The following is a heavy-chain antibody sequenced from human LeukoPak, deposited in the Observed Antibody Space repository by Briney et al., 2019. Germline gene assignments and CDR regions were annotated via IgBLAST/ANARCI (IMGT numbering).Heavy chain of an antibody. D-gene: IGHD2-2*01. CDR3: ARDARRYCSSTSCYGDY. CDR2: FDPEDGET. J-gene: IGHJ4*02. Sequence: ASVKVSCKVSGYTLTELSMHWVRQAPGKGLEWMGGFDPEDGETIYAQKLQGRVTMTTDTSTSTAYMELRSLRSDDTAVYYCARDARRYCSSTSCYGDYWGQGTLVTVSS. V-gene: IGHV1-24*01. CDR1: GYTLTELS.